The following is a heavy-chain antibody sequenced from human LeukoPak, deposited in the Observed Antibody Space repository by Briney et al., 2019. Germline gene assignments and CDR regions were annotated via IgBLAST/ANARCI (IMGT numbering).Heavy chain of an antibody. CDR1: GGSISSGDYY. V-gene: IGHV4-30-4*08. J-gene: IGHJ4*02. CDR2: IYYSGST. CDR3: ARLWSNGGNVDY. Sequence: SETLSLTCTVSGGSISSGDYYWSWIRQPPGKGLEWIGYIYYSGSTYYNPSLKSRVTISVDTSKNQFSLKLSSVTAADTAVYYCARLWSNGGNVDYWGQGTLVTVSS. D-gene: IGHD4-23*01.